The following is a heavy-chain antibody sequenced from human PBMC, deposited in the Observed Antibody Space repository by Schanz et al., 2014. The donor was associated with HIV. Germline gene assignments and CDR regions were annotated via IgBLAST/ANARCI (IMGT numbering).Heavy chain of an antibody. V-gene: IGHV3-30*18. D-gene: IGHD6-19*01. CDR3: AKDLRQWLARGGNPLDI. CDR1: GFIFSSYG. CDR2: ISYDVEKK. J-gene: IGHJ6*02. Sequence: QVQLVQSGGGVVQPGRSLRLSCRTSGFIFSSYGMHWVRQAPGKGLEWVAFISYDVEKKHFAQPVKGRFIISRDNSKNTLYLQMNSLRPEDTAVYFCAKDLRQWLARGGNPLDIWGQGTTVTVSS.